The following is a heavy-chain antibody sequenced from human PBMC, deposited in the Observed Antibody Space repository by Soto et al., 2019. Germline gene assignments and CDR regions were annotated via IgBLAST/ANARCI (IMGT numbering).Heavy chain of an antibody. D-gene: IGHD3-9*01. Sequence: QVQLQESGPGLVKPSQTLSLTCTVSGGSISSGGYYWSWIRQHPGKGLEWIGYIYYSGSTYYNPYLKILVTISVDTSKSRFSLKLSSVTAAVTAVYYCARSYDILTGYRRVFDYWGQGTLVTVSS. CDR2: IYYSGST. CDR1: GGSISSGGYY. J-gene: IGHJ4*02. V-gene: IGHV4-31*01. CDR3: ARSYDILTGYRRVFDY.